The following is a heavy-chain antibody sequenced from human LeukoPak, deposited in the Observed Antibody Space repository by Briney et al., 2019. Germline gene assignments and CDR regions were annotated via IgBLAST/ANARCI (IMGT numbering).Heavy chain of an antibody. D-gene: IGHD1-26*01. CDR2: ISSSSYR. V-gene: IGHV3-11*03. J-gene: IGHJ4*02. Sequence: PGGSLRLSCAASGFTFSDYCMSWIRQAPGKGLEWVSYISSSSYRSHADSVKGRFTISRDNAKNSLYLQMNSLRAEDTAVYYCARISGSYVFDYWGQGTLVTVSS. CDR3: ARISGSYVFDY. CDR1: GFTFSDYC.